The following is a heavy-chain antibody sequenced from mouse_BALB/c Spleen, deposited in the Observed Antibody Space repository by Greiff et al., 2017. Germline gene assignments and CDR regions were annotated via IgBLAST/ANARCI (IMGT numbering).Heavy chain of an antibody. V-gene: IGHV7-3*02. Sequence: EVQLVESGGGLVQPGGSLRLSCATSGFTFTDYYMSWVRQPPGKALEWLGFIRNKANGYTTEYSASVKGRFTISRDKSHSVLYLQMNTLRAEDSATYYGARENNYRYPFAYWGQGTLVTVSA. CDR2: IRNKANGYTT. D-gene: IGHD2-14*01. CDR1: GFTFTDYY. CDR3: ARENNYRYPFAY. J-gene: IGHJ3*01.